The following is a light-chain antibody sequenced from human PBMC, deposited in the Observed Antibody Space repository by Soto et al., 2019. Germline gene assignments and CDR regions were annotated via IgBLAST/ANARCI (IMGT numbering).Light chain of an antibody. J-gene: IGKJ5*01. CDR3: QQYNNWSPIT. CDR1: QSVSSD. V-gene: IGKV3-15*01. CDR2: GVS. Sequence: EIVMTQSPANLSASPGERATLSCRTSQSVSSDLAWYQQKPGQAPRLLIYGVSTRASGVSARFSGSGSGTEFTLTISSLQSEDAAVYYCQQYNNWSPITFGQGTRLEIK.